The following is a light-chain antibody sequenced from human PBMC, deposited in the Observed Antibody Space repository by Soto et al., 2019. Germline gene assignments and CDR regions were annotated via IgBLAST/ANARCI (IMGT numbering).Light chain of an antibody. CDR1: SSDVGAYNY. J-gene: IGLJ2*01. CDR3: SSFTSSNTVV. V-gene: IGLV2-14*01. Sequence: QSALTQPASVSGSPGQSITISCTGTSSDVGAYNYVSWYQQHPGKAPKLMISEVSKRPSGVSNRFSGSKSGNTASLTISGLQDEDEAHYYCSSFTSSNTVVFGGGTKVTV. CDR2: EVS.